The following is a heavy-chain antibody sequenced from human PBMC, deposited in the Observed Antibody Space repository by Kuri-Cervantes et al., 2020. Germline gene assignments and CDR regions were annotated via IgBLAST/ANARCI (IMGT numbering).Heavy chain of an antibody. Sequence: SETLSLTCAVSGGSISSSNWWSWVRQPPGKGLEWMWEVYHSGSTNYNPALKSRVTISVDKSKNQFSLKLSSVTAADTAVYYCAREVAATRRGELIDYVGQGILVTVSS. CDR1: GGSISSSNW. CDR2: VYHSGST. J-gene: IGHJ4*02. D-gene: IGHD1-26*01. V-gene: IGHV4-4*02. CDR3: AREVAATRRGELIDY.